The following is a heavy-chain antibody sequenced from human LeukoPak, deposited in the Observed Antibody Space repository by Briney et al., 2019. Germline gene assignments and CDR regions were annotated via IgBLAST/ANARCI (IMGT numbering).Heavy chain of an antibody. CDR1: GYTFTSYG. Sequence: ASVKVSCKASGYTFTSYGISWVRQAPGQGLEWMGWISAYNGNTNYAQKLQGRVTMTTDTSTSTAYMELRSLRSDDTAVYYCARMIENYDILTGYHGYYYYYMDVWGKGTTVTISS. V-gene: IGHV1-18*01. D-gene: IGHD3-9*01. J-gene: IGHJ6*03. CDR3: ARMIENYDILTGYHGYYYYYMDV. CDR2: ISAYNGNT.